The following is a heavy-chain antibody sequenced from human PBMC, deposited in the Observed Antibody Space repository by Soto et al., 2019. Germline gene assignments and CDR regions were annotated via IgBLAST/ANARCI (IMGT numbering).Heavy chain of an antibody. CDR3: VGGRANFAVFSFDI. V-gene: IGHV2-5*01. CDR1: GISLSTSGVG. D-gene: IGHD3-3*01. Sequence: SGPTLVNPTHTLTLTCTLSGISLSTSGVGLGWIRQTPGNSLEWLALVYWNDDKHYSPSLKSRLTITKDTSKNQAILTMTNMDPLHTATYYRVGGRANFAVFSFDIWAQGTVVT. CDR2: VYWNDDK. J-gene: IGHJ3*02.